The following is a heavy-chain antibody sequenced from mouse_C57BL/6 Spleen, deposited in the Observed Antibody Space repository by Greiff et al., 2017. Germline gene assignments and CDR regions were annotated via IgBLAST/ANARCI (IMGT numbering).Heavy chain of an antibody. CDR3: ARGGDYPFAY. CDR1: GYSITSGYY. V-gene: IGHV3-6*01. CDR2: ISYDGSN. Sequence: DVQLVESGPGLVKPSPSLSLTCSVTGYSITSGYYWNWIRQFPGNKLEWMGYISYDGSNNYNPSLKNRISITRDTSKNQFCLKLNSVTTEDTATYYCARGGDYPFAYWGQGTLVTVSA. D-gene: IGHD1-1*02. J-gene: IGHJ3*01.